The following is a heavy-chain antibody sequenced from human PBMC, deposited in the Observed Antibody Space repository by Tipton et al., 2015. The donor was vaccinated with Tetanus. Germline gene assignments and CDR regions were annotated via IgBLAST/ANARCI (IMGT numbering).Heavy chain of an antibody. J-gene: IGHJ2*01. D-gene: IGHD7-27*01. CDR2: IYPGDSDT. CDR1: GYNFNLYW. V-gene: IGHV5-51*01. CDR3: ARRLGPYTGDQIWHFDL. Sequence: QLVQSGAEAKKPGESLKISCQGSGYNFNLYWIAWVRQMPGKGLEWMGIIYPGDSDTTYSPSFQGQVTISADKSTATAHLQGSSLQASDAAMYYCARRLGPYTGDQIWHFDLWGRGTLVTVSS.